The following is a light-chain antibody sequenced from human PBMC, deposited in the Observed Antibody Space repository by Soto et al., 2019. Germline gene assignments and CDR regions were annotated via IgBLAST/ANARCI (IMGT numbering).Light chain of an antibody. V-gene: IGKV3-20*01. CDR2: GAS. J-gene: IGKJ1*01. CDR1: QSVSSSY. CDR3: QQYGSSPRT. Sequence: EMVFTQSPGTLSLSPGERATLSCRASQSVSSSYLAWYQQKPGQAPRLLIYGASSRATGIPDRFSGSGSGTDFTLTISRLEPEDFAVYYCQQYGSSPRTFAQGTKVDIK.